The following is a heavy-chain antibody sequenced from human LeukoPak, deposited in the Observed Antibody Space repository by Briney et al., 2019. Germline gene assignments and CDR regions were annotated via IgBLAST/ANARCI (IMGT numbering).Heavy chain of an antibody. J-gene: IGHJ6*03. CDR2: IIPIFGTA. CDR1: GRTFSSYA. CDR3: ARGRVVNNYYYYMDV. Sequence: ASVKVSCKASGRTFSSYAISWVRQAPGQGLEWMGGIIPIFGTANYAQKFQGRVTITADESTNTAYMELSSLRSEDTAVYYCARGRVVNNYYYYMDVWGKGTTVTVSS. V-gene: IGHV1-69*13. D-gene: IGHD3-22*01.